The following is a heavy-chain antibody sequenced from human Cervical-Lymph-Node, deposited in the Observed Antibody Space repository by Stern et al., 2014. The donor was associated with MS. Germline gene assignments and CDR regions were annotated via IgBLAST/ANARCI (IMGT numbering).Heavy chain of an antibody. CDR3: ARDCKLRYFDWLSPYFDY. CDR2: ISSSGSTI. Sequence: VQLLESGGGLVKPGGSLRLSCAASGFTFSDYYMSWIRQAPGQVLEWVSYISSSGSTIYYADSVKGRFTISRDNAKNSLYLQMNSLRAEDTAVYYCARDCKLRYFDWLSPYFDYWGQGTLVTVSS. D-gene: IGHD3-9*01. V-gene: IGHV3-11*01. J-gene: IGHJ4*02. CDR1: GFTFSDYY.